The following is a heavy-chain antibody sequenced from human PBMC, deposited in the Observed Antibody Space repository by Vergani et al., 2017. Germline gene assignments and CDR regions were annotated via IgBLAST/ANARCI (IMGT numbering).Heavy chain of an antibody. CDR2: IYYSGST. V-gene: IGHV4-59*01. J-gene: IGHJ6*02. Sequence: QVQLQESGPGLVKPSETLSLTCTVSGGSISSYYWSWIRQPPGKGLEWIGYIYYSGSTNYNPSLKSRVTISVDTSKNQFSLKLSSVTAADTAVYYCARDLLGMDGWGQGTTVTVSS. CDR1: GGSISSYY. D-gene: IGHD2/OR15-2a*01. CDR3: ARDLLGMDG.